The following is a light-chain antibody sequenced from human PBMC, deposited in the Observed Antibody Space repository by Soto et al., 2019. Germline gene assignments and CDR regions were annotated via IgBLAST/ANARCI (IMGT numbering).Light chain of an antibody. Sequence: QSALTQPASVSGYPGQSITISCTGTSSDVGGYNYVSWYQQHPGKAPKLMIYEVSNRPSGVSNRFSGSKSGNTASLTISGLQAEDEADYYCSSYTSSSVVFGGGTQLTVL. CDR2: EVS. V-gene: IGLV2-14*01. CDR1: SSDVGGYNY. J-gene: IGLJ2*01. CDR3: SSYTSSSVV.